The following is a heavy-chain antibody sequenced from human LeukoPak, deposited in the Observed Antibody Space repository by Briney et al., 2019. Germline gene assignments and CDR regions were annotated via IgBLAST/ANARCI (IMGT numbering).Heavy chain of an antibody. Sequence: SETLSLTCTVSGGSISSSTYYWGWIRQPPGKGLEWIGSVYHSGSTYYNPSPKSRVTISVDTSKNQFSLRLRSVTAADTAMYYCARLEGATVDVWGKGTTVTVSS. CDR2: VYHSGST. D-gene: IGHD1-26*01. CDR3: ARLEGATVDV. J-gene: IGHJ6*04. V-gene: IGHV4-39*07. CDR1: GGSISSSTYY.